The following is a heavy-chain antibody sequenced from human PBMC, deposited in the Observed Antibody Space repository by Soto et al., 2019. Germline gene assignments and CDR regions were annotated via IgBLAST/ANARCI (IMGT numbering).Heavy chain of an antibody. J-gene: IGHJ3*02. V-gene: IGHV4-30-4*01. CDR1: GGSISSGDYY. D-gene: IGHD3-9*01. CDR2: IYYSGST. CDR3: ARGLRYFDWLLSPDAFDI. Sequence: QVQLQESGPGLVKPSQTLSLTCTVSGGSISSGDYYWSWIRQPPGKGLEWIGYIYYSGSTYYNPSLKSRVTISVDTSENQFSLKLSSVTAADTAVYYCARGLRYFDWLLSPDAFDIWGQGTMVTVSS.